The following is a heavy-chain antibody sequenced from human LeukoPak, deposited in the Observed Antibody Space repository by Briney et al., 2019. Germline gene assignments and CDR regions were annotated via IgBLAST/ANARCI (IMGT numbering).Heavy chain of an antibody. J-gene: IGHJ3*02. CDR1: GDSISSGDYY. CDR3: ARGPYSYDSSGAFDI. Sequence: SQTLSLTCTVSGDSISSGDYYWSWIRQPAGKGLKWIGRISSSGSTNYNPSLKSRVTISVDTSKNQFSLKLSSVTAADTAVYFCARGPYSYDSSGAFDIWGQGTMVTVSS. CDR2: ISSSGST. V-gene: IGHV4-61*02. D-gene: IGHD3-22*01.